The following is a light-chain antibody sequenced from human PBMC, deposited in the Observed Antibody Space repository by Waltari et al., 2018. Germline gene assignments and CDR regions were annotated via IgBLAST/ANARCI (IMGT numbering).Light chain of an antibody. CDR2: EVS. J-gene: IGLJ1*01. CDR3: SSYGGINNSPYV. Sequence: QSALTQPPSASGSPGQSVPISCPGTSSDSGGHNFVPWYQHLPGKAPKLIIWEVSRRPSGVPNRFSGSKSGNTASLTVSGLQPEDEGDYYCSSYGGINNSPYVFGTGTKVTVL. V-gene: IGLV2-8*01. CDR1: SSDSGGHNF.